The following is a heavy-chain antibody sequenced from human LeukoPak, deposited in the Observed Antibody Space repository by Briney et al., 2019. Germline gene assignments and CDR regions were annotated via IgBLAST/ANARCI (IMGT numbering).Heavy chain of an antibody. J-gene: IGHJ4*02. Sequence: SETLSLTCTISGGSISSYYWSWIRQPPGKGLEWIGYIYYTGSTNHNPSLKSRVTISVDTSKNQFSLKLSSVTAADTAVYYCARDVWFGERNFDYWGQGTLVTVSS. CDR2: IYYTGST. CDR1: GGSISSYY. CDR3: ARDVWFGERNFDY. V-gene: IGHV4-59*01. D-gene: IGHD3-10*01.